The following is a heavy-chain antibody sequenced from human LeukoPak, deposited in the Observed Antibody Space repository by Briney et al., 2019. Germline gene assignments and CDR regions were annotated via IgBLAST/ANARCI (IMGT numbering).Heavy chain of an antibody. CDR2: IYYSGST. J-gene: IGHJ4*02. CDR3: ASLEGPYGEVGY. Sequence: SETLSLTCTVSGGSISSSSYYWGWIRQPPGKGLEWIGSIYYSGSTYYNPSLKSRVTISVDTSKSQFSLKLSSVTAADTAVYYCASLEGPYGEVGYWGQGTLVTVSS. V-gene: IGHV4-39*01. CDR1: GGSISSSSYY. D-gene: IGHD4/OR15-4a*01.